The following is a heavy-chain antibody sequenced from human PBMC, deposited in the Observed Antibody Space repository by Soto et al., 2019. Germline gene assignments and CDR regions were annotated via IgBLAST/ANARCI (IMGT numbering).Heavy chain of an antibody. CDR2: ISSSSSTI. CDR1: GFTFSSYS. J-gene: IGHJ6*03. D-gene: IGHD1-26*01. Sequence: GGSLRLSCAASGFTFSSYSMNWVRQAPGKGLEWVSYISSSSSTIYYADSVKGRFTISRDNAKNSLYLQMNSLRAEDTAVYYCAREELHYYYYYMDVWGKGTTFTVSS. CDR3: AREELHYYYYYMDV. V-gene: IGHV3-48*01.